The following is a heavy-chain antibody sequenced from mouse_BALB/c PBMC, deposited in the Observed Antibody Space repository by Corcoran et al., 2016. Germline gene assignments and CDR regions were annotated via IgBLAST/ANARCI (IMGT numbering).Heavy chain of an antibody. CDR1: GYIFTSYW. V-gene: IGHV1-76*01. Sequence: QLQRKQSGAELVRPGGSVSMSCKTSGYIFTSYWIHWVKQRSGQGLEWIARIYPGTGSTYYNEKFKGKATLTADKSSSTAYMQLSSRKSEDSAVYFCARGDYDYVLGYWGQGTTLTVSS. J-gene: IGHJ2*01. CDR2: IYPGTGST. CDR3: ARGDYDYVLGY. D-gene: IGHD2-4*01.